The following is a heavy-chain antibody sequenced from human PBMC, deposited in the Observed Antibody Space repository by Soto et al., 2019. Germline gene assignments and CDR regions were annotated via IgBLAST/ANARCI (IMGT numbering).Heavy chain of an antibody. CDR1: GFTFSSYG. CDR2: IWYDGSNK. J-gene: IGHJ4*02. D-gene: IGHD6-19*01. V-gene: IGHV3-33*01. CDR3: AGVLAVAGTDY. Sequence: GGSLRLSCAVPGFTFSSYGMHWVRQAPGKGLEWVAVIWYDGSNKYYADSVKGRFTISRDDSKNTLYLQMNSLRAEDTAVYYCAGVLAVAGTDYWGQGTLVTVSS.